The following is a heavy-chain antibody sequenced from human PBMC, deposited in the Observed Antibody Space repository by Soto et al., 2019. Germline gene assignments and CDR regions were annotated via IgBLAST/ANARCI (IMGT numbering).Heavy chain of an antibody. CDR1: GFTFTSSA. V-gene: IGHV1-58*02. D-gene: IGHD3-9*01. J-gene: IGHJ6*02. Sequence: ASVKVSCKASGFTFTSSAMQWVRQARGQRLEWIGWIVVGSGNTNYAQKFQERVTITRDMSTSTAYMELSSLRSEDTAVYYCAAPRVNTYYDILTGSSNYYYYYGMDVWGQGTTVTVSS. CDR3: AAPRVNTYYDILTGSSNYYYYYGMDV. CDR2: IVVGSGNT.